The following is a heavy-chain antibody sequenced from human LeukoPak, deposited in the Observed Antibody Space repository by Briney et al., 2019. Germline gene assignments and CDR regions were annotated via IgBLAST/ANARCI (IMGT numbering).Heavy chain of an antibody. J-gene: IGHJ4*02. CDR1: GLTFSSYG. V-gene: IGHV3-30*18. CDR2: ISYDGSNK. Sequence: GGSLRLSCAASGLTFSSYGMHWVRQAPGKGLEWVAVISYDGSNKYYADSVKGRFTISRDNSKNTLYLQMNSLRAEDTAVYYCAKDYYGSGSYFDYWGQGTLVTVSS. CDR3: AKDYYGSGSYFDY. D-gene: IGHD3-10*01.